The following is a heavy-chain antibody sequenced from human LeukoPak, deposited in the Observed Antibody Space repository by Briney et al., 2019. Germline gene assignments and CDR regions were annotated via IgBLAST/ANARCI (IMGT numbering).Heavy chain of an antibody. D-gene: IGHD3-22*01. J-gene: IGHJ4*02. V-gene: IGHV4-59*08. Sequence: SETLSLTCTVSGGSISSYYWSWIRQPPGKGLEWIGYIYYSGSTNYNPSLKSRVTISVDTSKNQFSLKLSSVTAADTAVYYCARHRPNYDSSGYHFDYWGQGTLVTVPS. CDR1: GGSISSYY. CDR2: IYYSGST. CDR3: ARHRPNYDSSGYHFDY.